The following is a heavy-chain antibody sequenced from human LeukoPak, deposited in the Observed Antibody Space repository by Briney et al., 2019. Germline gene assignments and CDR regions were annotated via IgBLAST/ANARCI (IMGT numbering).Heavy chain of an antibody. D-gene: IGHD4-17*01. Sequence: EASVKVSCKPSGYTFTSYGIIWVRQAPGQGLEWMGWISAYNGNTNYAQKLQGRVTMTTDTSASTAYMELRSLRSDDTAVYYCARDPHRNTVTLWDYYYYGMDVWGQGTTVTVSS. J-gene: IGHJ6*02. CDR1: GYTFTSYG. CDR2: ISAYNGNT. V-gene: IGHV1-18*01. CDR3: ARDPHRNTVTLWDYYYYGMDV.